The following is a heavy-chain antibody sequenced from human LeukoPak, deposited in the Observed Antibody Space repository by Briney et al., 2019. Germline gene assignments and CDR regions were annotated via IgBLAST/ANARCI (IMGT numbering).Heavy chain of an antibody. J-gene: IGHJ4*02. CDR3: AASVAAAGRGY. CDR1: GGSISSGRYY. Sequence: PSETLSLTCTVSGGSISSGRYYWSWIRQPAGKGLEWMGRIYTSGNTNYNPSLKSRVTISVDTSKNQFSLKLSSVTAAETAVYYCAASVAAAGRGYWGQGTLVTVSS. V-gene: IGHV4-61*02. D-gene: IGHD6-13*01. CDR2: IYTSGNT.